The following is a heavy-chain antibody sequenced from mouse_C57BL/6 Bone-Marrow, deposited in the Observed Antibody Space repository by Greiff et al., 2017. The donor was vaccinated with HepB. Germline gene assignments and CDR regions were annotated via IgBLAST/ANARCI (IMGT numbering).Heavy chain of an antibody. V-gene: IGHV6-3*01. CDR2: IRLKSDNYAT. Sequence: VQLKESGGGLVQPGGSMKLSCVASGFTFSNYWMNWVRQSPEKGLEWVAQIRLKSDNYATHYAESVKGRFTISRDDSKSSVYLQMNNLRAEDTGIYYCTDSDDYAMDYWGQGTSVTVSS. CDR3: TDSDDYAMDY. J-gene: IGHJ4*01. CDR1: GFTFSNYW.